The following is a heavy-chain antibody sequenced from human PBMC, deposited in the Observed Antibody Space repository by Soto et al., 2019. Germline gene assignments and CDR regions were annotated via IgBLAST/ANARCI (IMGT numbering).Heavy chain of an antibody. J-gene: IGHJ5*02. Sequence: EVQLLESGGTLVQPGESLRLSCEVSGFSFSSFAMNWVRQAPGEGLEWVSSIRGTATSYADSVKGRFTISRDNSKTTEYLQMNPLRAADTAVYYLATCAVLMTTSGGWCKRFDPWGQGTLVIVSS. CDR3: ATCAVLMTTSGGWCKRFDP. V-gene: IGHV3-23*01. D-gene: IGHD2-21*01. CDR1: GFSFSSFA. CDR2: IRGTAT.